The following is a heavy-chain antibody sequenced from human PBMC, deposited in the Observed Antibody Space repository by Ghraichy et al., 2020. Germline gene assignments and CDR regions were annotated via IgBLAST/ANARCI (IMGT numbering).Heavy chain of an antibody. Sequence: SETLSLTCFVSGGSIDLHFWTWIRQPAGKELQWIGRNYSSGRTVHNPSLKSRVTRSVYMSKNQFSLILRSVTAADTAVYFCAREGKQLFRFDHYGMDVCSRGTTVTVSS. J-gene: IGHJ6*02. V-gene: IGHV4-4*07. CDR3: AREGKQLFRFDHYGMDV. D-gene: IGHD1-1*01. CDR2: NYSSGRT. CDR1: GGSIDLHF.